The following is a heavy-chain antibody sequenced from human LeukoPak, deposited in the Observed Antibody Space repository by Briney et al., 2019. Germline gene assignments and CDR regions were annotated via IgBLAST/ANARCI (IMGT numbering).Heavy chain of an antibody. J-gene: IGHJ5*02. Sequence: SETLSLTCTVSGGSISSINYYWGWIRQAPGRGLECIGNIYYVGTTYYNPSLRSRVTISVDTSKGQFSLKLTSVTAADTAVYYCAAYYYGSGSSPGFFDPWGHGTLVTVSS. CDR1: GGSISSINYY. D-gene: IGHD3-10*01. CDR3: AAYYYGSGSSPGFFDP. V-gene: IGHV4-39*01. CDR2: IYYVGTT.